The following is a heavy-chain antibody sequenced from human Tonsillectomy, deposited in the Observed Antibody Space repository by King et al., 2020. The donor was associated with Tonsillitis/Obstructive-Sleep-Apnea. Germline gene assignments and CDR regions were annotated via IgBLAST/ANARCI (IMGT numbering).Heavy chain of an antibody. J-gene: IGHJ3*02. D-gene: IGHD1-26*01. CDR3: ARGRAEDDAFDI. Sequence: SVKGRFTLSRDNSKNTLFLQMNSLRPEDTAVYYCARGRAEDDAFDIWGQGTMVTVSS. V-gene: IGHV3-30*07.